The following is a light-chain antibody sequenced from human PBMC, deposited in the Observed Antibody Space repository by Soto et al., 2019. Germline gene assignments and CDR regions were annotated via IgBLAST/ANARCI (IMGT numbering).Light chain of an antibody. CDR1: KSFSRSY. J-gene: IGKJ5*01. CDR2: DAS. CDR3: QQRSNWPAN. Sequence: EIVLTQSPDTLSLSPGERATLSCRASKSFSRSYLAWYQQKPGQVPRLLIYDASKRASGIPARFSGSGSGTDFTLTISSLEPEDFAVYYCQQRSNWPANFGQGTRLEIK. V-gene: IGKV3-11*01.